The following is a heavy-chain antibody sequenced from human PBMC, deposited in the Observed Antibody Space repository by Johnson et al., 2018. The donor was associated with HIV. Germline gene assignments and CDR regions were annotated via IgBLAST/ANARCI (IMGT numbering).Heavy chain of an antibody. D-gene: IGHD2-2*01. CDR3: ARRCSSSSCSHGAFDI. CDR2: ISGSGGST. J-gene: IGHJ3*02. CDR1: GFTFSSYA. Sequence: VQLVESGGGLVQPGGSLRLSCAASGFTFSSYAMSWVRQAPGKGLEWVSAISGSGGSTYYADSVKGRFTISRDNSKNTLFLHMNSLRAEDTAMYYCARRCSSSSCSHGAFDIWGQGTVVTVSS. V-gene: IGHV3-23*04.